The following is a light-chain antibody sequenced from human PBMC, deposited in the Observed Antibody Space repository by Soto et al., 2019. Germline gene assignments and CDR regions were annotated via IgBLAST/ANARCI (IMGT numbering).Light chain of an antibody. V-gene: IGKV1-5*03. CDR3: QQYNSYPT. CDR2: KAS. Sequence: DIQMTQSPSTLSASVGDRVTITCRASQSISSWLAWYQQKPGKAPKLLLYKASSLESGVPSRCSGSGSGTEFTLTISSLQPDDFATYYCQQYNSYPTFGQGTKVEIK. CDR1: QSISSW. J-gene: IGKJ1*01.